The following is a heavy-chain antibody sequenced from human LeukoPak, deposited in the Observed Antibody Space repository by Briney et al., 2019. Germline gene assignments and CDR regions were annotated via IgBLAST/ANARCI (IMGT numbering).Heavy chain of an antibody. V-gene: IGHV1-8*01. CDR3: VRGDLPTTVLNDPFNI. Sequence: ASVKVSCKASGYTFRSYDINWVRQAPGQGLEWLGWMNSNSGNTGYAPKFQGRVTMTRVTSINTAYMELTSLRSEDTAVYFCVRGDLPTTVLNDPFNIWGQGTMVTVSS. D-gene: IGHD4-11*01. J-gene: IGHJ3*02. CDR1: GYTFRSYD. CDR2: MNSNSGNT.